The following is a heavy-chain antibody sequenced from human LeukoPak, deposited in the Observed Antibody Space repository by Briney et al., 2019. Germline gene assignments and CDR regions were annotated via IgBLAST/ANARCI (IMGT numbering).Heavy chain of an antibody. D-gene: IGHD3-10*01. J-gene: IGHJ6*02. Sequence: PSETLSLTCAVYGGSFSGYYWSWIRQPPGKGLEWIGEINHSGSTNYNPSLKSRVTISVDTSKNQFSLKLSSVTAADTAVYYCARAAGSGSYQFYYYYYGMDVWGQGTTVTVSS. V-gene: IGHV4-34*01. CDR1: GGSFSGYY. CDR2: INHSGST. CDR3: ARAAGSGSYQFYYYYYGMDV.